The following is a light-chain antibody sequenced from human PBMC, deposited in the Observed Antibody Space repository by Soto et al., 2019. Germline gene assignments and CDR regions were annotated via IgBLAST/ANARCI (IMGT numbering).Light chain of an antibody. CDR1: QSVSSSY. CDR2: GAS. V-gene: IGKV3-20*01. Sequence: EIVLTQSPGTLSLSPGERATLSCRASQSVSSSYLAWYQQKPGQAPRLLIYGASSRATGIPDRFSGSGSETDFTLTISRLEPEDFALYYCQQYGSSPLYTFGQGTKLEIK. CDR3: QQYGSSPLYT. J-gene: IGKJ2*01.